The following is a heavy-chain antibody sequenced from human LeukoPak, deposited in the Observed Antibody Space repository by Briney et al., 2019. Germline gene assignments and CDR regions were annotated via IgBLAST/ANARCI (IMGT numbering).Heavy chain of an antibody. Sequence: GGSLRLSCAASGFTFSSYWMSWVRQAPGKGLEWVANIKQDGSEKYYVDSVKGRFTISRDNAKNSLYLQMNSLRAEDTAVYYCAREAYYDFWSGYYQSYYGMDVWGQGTTVTVSS. V-gene: IGHV3-7*01. D-gene: IGHD3-3*01. CDR1: GFTFSSYW. CDR2: IKQDGSEK. J-gene: IGHJ6*02. CDR3: AREAYYDFWSGYYQSYYGMDV.